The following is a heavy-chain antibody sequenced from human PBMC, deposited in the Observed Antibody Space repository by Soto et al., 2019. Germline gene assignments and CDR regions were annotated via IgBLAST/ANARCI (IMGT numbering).Heavy chain of an antibody. J-gene: IGHJ3*02. CDR2: ISYDGSNK. Sequence: PGGSLRLSCAASGFTFSSYGMHWVRQAPGKGLEWVAVISYDGSNKYYADSVKGRFTISRDNSKNTLYLQMNSLRAEDTAVYYCAKGWELLGTFNDAFDIWGQGTMVTVSS. CDR3: AKGWELLGTFNDAFDI. CDR1: GFTFSSYG. V-gene: IGHV3-30*18. D-gene: IGHD1-26*01.